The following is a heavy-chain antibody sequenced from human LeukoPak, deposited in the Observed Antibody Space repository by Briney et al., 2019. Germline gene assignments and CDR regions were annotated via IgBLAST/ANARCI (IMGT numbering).Heavy chain of an antibody. CDR3: ARRQFHYYGMDI. J-gene: IGHJ6*02. Sequence: GGSLRLSCAASGFTFNTYEMNWVRQAPGKGLEWVSYISSGGSSIYYADSVKGRFTISRDNAKNSLYLQMNSLRAEDTAVYYCARRQFHYYGMDIWGQGTTVTVSS. CDR1: GFTFNTYE. D-gene: IGHD5-24*01. V-gene: IGHV3-48*03. CDR2: ISSGGSSI.